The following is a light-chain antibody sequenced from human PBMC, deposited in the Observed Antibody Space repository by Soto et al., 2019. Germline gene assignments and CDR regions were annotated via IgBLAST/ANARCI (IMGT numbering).Light chain of an antibody. J-gene: IGLJ3*02. CDR1: KLGDKY. CDR2: QDT. CDR3: QAWDSSAVV. Sequence: SYELTQPPSVSVSPGQTASISCSGDKLGDKYVCWYQQKPGQSPLLVIYQDTKRPSGIPERFSGSNSGNTATLTISGTQAIDEADYYCQAWDSSAVVFGGGTQLTVL. V-gene: IGLV3-1*01.